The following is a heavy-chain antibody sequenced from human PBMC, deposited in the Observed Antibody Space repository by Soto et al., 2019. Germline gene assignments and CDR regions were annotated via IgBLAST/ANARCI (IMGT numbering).Heavy chain of an antibody. CDR1: GFTFSSYW. CDR2: INSDGSST. J-gene: IGHJ1*01. Sequence: GGSLRLSCAASGFTFSSYWMHWVRQAPGKGLVWVSRINSDGSSTSYADSVKGRFTISRDNAKNTLYLQMNSLRAEDTAVYYCARTKMAEQQLVKGDAEYFQHWGQGTLVTVSS. D-gene: IGHD6-13*01. CDR3: ARTKMAEQQLVKGDAEYFQH. V-gene: IGHV3-74*01.